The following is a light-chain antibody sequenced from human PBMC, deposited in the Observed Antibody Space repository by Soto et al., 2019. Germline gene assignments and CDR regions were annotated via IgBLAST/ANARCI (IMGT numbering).Light chain of an antibody. CDR3: SAYAGTSTL. CDR1: SSDVGGYNY. Sequence: QSALTQPPSASGSPGQSVTISCTGTSSDVGGYNYVSWYQQHPGKAPKLMIYDVFKRPSGVPDRCSGSKSGNTASLTVSGLQADDEADYYCSAYAGTSTLFGGGTKLTVL. J-gene: IGLJ2*01. V-gene: IGLV2-8*01. CDR2: DVF.